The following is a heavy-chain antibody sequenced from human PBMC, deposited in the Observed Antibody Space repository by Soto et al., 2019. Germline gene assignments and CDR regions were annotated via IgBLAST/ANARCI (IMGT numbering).Heavy chain of an antibody. V-gene: IGHV3-53*01. Sequence: PGGSLRLSCAASGVSVSGHYMAFVRHAPGKGLEFVSGISHGARTYYVDSVKGRFTISSDNSKNPVYLQMSSLRADDTAVYYCAREFDYYGVDVWGQGTTVTVSS. CDR3: AREFDYYGVDV. CDR1: GVSVSGHY. J-gene: IGHJ6*02. CDR2: ISHGART.